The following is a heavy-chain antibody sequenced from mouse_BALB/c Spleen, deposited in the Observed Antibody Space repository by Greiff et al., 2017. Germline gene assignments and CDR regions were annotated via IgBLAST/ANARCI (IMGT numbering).Heavy chain of an antibody. CDR3: ARGGAEFAY. V-gene: IGHV5-6-5*01. CDR2: ISSGGST. J-gene: IGHJ3*01. CDR1: GFTFSSYA. Sequence: EVKLMESGGGLVKPGGSLKLSCAASGFTFSSYAMSWVRQTPEKRLEWVASISSGGSTYYPDSVKGRFTISRDNARNILYLQMSSLRSEDTAMYYCARGGAEFAYGGQGTLVTVSA.